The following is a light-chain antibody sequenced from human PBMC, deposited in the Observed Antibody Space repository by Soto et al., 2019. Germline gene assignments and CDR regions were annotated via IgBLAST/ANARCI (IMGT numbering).Light chain of an antibody. J-gene: IGKJ1*01. CDR3: QHYNSYSEA. CDR2: KAS. Sequence: IQMTQSPSTLSASVGDRVTITCRASQSISSWLAWYQQKPGKAPKLLIYKASSLQSGVPSRFSGSGSGTEFTLTISSLQPDDFATYYCQHYNSYSEAFGQGSKVDIK. CDR1: QSISSW. V-gene: IGKV1-5*03.